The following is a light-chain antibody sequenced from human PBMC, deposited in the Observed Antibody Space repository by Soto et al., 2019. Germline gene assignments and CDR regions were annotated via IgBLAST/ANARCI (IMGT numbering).Light chain of an antibody. Sequence: AIQMTQSPSSLSASGGDRVTITCRASQGIRNDLGWYQQKPWKAPKLLISDASSLESGVPSRFSGSGSGTEFTLTISNLQPDDFATYFCQQYNNYPRTFGQGTKVDNK. V-gene: IGKV1D-13*01. CDR1: QGIRND. J-gene: IGKJ1*01. CDR2: DAS. CDR3: QQYNNYPRT.